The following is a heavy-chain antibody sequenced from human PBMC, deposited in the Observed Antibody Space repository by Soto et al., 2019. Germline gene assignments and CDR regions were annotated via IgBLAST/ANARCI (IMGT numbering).Heavy chain of an antibody. V-gene: IGHV3-23*01. CDR1: GFTFSSYA. CDR2: IGGSGGT. D-gene: IGHD2-15*01. CDR3: AKGQGWSYYYDS. Sequence: EVQLLESGGGLVQPGGSLRLSCAASGFTFSSYAMSWVRLAPGKGLEWFSSIGGSGGTYYADSVKGRFTISRDNSKNMLYLHLNSLRAEDTAMYYCAKGQGWSYYYDSWGQGTLLTVSS. J-gene: IGHJ4*02.